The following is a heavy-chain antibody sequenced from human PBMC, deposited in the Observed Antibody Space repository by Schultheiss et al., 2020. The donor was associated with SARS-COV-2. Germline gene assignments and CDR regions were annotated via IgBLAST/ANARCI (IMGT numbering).Heavy chain of an antibody. CDR2: IKQDGSDK. V-gene: IGHV3-7*03. J-gene: IGHJ4*02. D-gene: IGHD3-9*01. CDR1: GFTFSTYW. CDR3: ARPLLTGYDFDY. Sequence: GGSLRLSCAASGFTFSTYWMSWVRQAPGKGLEWVATIKQDGSDKYYVDSVKGRFTISRDNAEDSLYLQMNSLRAEDTAVYYCARPLLTGYDFDYWGQGTLVTVSS.